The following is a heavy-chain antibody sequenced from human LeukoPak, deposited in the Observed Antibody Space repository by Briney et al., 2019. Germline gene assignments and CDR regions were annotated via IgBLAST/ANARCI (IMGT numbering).Heavy chain of an antibody. V-gene: IGHV3-23*01. CDR3: AKGLYYFGSGSYYNFAY. CDR2: LSGSGGST. Sequence: GGSLRLSCAASGFTFSSFAMSWVRQAPGKGLEWVSALSGSGGSTYYADSVKGRFTISRDNSKNTLYLQMNSLRAEDTAVYYCAKGLYYFGSGSYYNFAYWGQGTLVTVSS. J-gene: IGHJ4*02. CDR1: GFTFSSFA. D-gene: IGHD3-10*01.